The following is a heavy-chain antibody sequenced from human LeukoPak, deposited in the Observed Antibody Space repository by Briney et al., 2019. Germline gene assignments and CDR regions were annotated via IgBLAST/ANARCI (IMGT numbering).Heavy chain of an antibody. CDR3: AKEIWFGEGSDY. D-gene: IGHD3-10*01. CDR2: IRYDGSNK. V-gene: IGHV3-30*02. J-gene: IGHJ4*02. CDR1: GFTFSSYG. Sequence: PGGSLRLSCAASGFTFSSYGMHWVRQAPGKGLEWVAFIRYDGSNKYCADSVKGRFTISRDNSKNTLYLQMNSLRAEDTAVYYCAKEIWFGEGSDYWGQGTLVTVSS.